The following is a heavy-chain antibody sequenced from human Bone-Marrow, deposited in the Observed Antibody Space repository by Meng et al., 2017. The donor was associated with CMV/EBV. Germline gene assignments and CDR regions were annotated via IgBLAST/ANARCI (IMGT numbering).Heavy chain of an antibody. CDR1: GGSISSYY. CDR2: IYYSGST. CDR3: ARDVGTKYGMDV. V-gene: IGHV4-59*01. J-gene: IGHJ6*02. D-gene: IGHD1-7*01. Sequence: SETLSLTCTVSGGSISSYYWSWIRQPPGKGLEWIGYIYYSGSTNYNPSLKSRVTISVDTSKNQFSLKLSSVTAADTAVYYCARDVGTKYGMDVWGQGTTVTGYS.